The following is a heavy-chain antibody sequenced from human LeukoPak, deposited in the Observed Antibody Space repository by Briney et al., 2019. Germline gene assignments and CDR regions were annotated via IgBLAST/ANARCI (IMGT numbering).Heavy chain of an antibody. CDR2: ISSTNTYI. CDR3: ARVSKLTSGGIIGGLDH. D-gene: IGHD3-16*02. J-gene: IGHJ4*02. Sequence: PGGSLRLSCAASGFIFSSYSMNWVRQPPGKGLQWVSSISSTNTYIYYADSVKGRFTISRDNAKNSLYLQMNSLRAEDTAVYYCARVSKLTSGGIIGGLDHWRQENLVTVSS. CDR1: GFIFSSYS. V-gene: IGHV3-21*01.